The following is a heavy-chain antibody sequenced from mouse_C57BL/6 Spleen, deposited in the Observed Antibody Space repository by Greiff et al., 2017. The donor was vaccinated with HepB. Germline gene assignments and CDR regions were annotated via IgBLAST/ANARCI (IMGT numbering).Heavy chain of an antibody. J-gene: IGHJ1*03. D-gene: IGHD1-1*01. CDR3: ARRYYGSRAPYWYFDV. CDR1: GYSFTDYN. V-gene: IGHV1-39*01. Sequence: EVQLQQSGPELVKPGASVKISCKASGYSFTDYNMNWVKQSNGKSLEWIGVINPNYGTTSYNQKFKGKATLTVDQSSSTAYMQLNSLTSEDSAVYYCARRYYGSRAPYWYFDVWGTGTTVTVSS. CDR2: INPNYGTT.